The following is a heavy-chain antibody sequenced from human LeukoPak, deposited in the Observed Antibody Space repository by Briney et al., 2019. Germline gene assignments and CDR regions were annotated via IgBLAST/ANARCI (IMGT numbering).Heavy chain of an antibody. CDR3: ARHLGLKWFDP. D-gene: IGHD3-16*01. Sequence: SETLSLTCTVSGGSFTSYYWTWIRQPPGKGLEWIGYIYTSGNTNYNPSLRSRVTLSVDSSKNQFSLKLTSVTAADTAVYYCARHLGLKWFDPWSQGTLVTVSS. V-gene: IGHV4-4*09. J-gene: IGHJ5*02. CDR2: IYTSGNT. CDR1: GGSFTSYY.